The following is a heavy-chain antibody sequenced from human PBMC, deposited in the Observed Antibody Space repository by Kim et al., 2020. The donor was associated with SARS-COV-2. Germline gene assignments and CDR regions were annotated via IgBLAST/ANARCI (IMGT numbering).Heavy chain of an antibody. CDR3: AKDTGYSYANWFDP. Sequence: AESVKGRFTIYRDNSKNTLYLQMNSLRAEDTAVYYCAKDTGYSYANWFDPWGRGTLVTVSS. J-gene: IGHJ5*02. V-gene: IGHV3-23*01. D-gene: IGHD5-18*01.